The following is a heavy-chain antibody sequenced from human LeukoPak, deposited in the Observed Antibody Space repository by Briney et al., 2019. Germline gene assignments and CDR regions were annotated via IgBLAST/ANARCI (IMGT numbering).Heavy chain of an antibody. D-gene: IGHD3-9*01. V-gene: IGHV1-69*13. J-gene: IGHJ3*02. CDR2: IIPIFGTA. CDR1: GGTFSSYA. Sequence: ASVKVSCKASGGTFSSYAISWVRQAPGQGLEWMGGIIPIFGTANYAQKFQGRVTITADESTSTAYMELSSLRSEDTAVYYCARESYDILTGLRAFDIWGQGTMVTVSS. CDR3: ARESYDILTGLRAFDI.